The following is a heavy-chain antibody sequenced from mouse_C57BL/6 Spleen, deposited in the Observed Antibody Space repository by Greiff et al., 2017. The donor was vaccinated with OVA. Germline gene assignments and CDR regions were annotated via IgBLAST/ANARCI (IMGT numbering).Heavy chain of an antibody. Sequence: EVMLVESGGGLVQPGGSMKLSCAASGFTFSDAWMDWVRQSPEKGLEWVAEIRNKANNHATYYAESVKGRFTISRDDSKSSVYLQMNSLRAEDTGIYYCTRPGTPWYFDVWGTGTTVTVSS. CDR1: GFTFSDAW. CDR3: TRPGTPWYFDV. J-gene: IGHJ1*03. V-gene: IGHV6-6*01. D-gene: IGHD4-1*01. CDR2: IRNKANNHAT.